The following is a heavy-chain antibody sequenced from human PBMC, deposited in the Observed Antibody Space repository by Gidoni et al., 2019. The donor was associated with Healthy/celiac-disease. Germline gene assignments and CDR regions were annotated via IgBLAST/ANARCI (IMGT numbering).Heavy chain of an antibody. Sequence: EVQLLESGGGLVQPGGSLSLSCAASGFTFRTYAMGCVRQAPGKGLEWVSAISGRGGSTDYADSVKGRFTISRDNSKNTLYLQMNSLRAEDTAVDYCAKDRSAWQLVFFALAYWGQGTLVTVSS. CDR3: AKDRSAWQLVFFALAY. V-gene: IGHV3-23*01. J-gene: IGHJ4*02. D-gene: IGHD6-13*01. CDR1: GFTFRTYA. CDR2: ISGRGGST.